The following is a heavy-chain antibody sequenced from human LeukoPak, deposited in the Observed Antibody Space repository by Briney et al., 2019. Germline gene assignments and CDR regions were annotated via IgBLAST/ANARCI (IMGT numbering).Heavy chain of an antibody. CDR1: GGSISSYY. CDR2: IYYSGST. CDR3: ARPQAGGGDWYFDL. V-gene: IGHV4-59*01. D-gene: IGHD1-26*01. J-gene: IGHJ2*01. Sequence: SETLSLTCTVSGGSISSYYWSWIRQPPGKGLEWIGYIYYSGSTNYNPSLKSRVTISVDTSKNQFSLKLSSVTAADTAVYYCARPQAGGGDWYFDLWGRGTLVTVSS.